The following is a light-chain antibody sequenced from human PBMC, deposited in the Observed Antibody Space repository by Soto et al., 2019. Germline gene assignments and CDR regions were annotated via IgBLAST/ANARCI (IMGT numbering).Light chain of an antibody. CDR1: SSDVGGYNF. Sequence: QAVVTQPPSASGSPGQSVTISCTGTSSDVGGYNFVSWYQHHPGKAPKLIIYEVSKRPSGVPNRFSGSKSGNTASLTVSGLQAEDEADYYCNSYAGSNIYVFGSGTKLTVL. V-gene: IGLV2-8*01. CDR2: EVS. CDR3: NSYAGSNIYV. J-gene: IGLJ1*01.